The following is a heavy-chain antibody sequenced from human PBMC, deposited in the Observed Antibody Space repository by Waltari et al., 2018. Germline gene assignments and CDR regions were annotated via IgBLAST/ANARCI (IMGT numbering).Heavy chain of an antibody. CDR1: GGSVSSGSW. V-gene: IGHV4-4*02. J-gene: IGHJ5*02. CDR3: ARDRGLRGGYDS. Sequence: QVQLQESGPGLVKPSGTLSLTCAVSGGSVSSGSWWSWVRQSPGKGLEWIAEISHSGGSNYNPSLKSGVTISVDESKNQFSLKLTSITAADTAVYYCARDRGLRGGYDSWGQGMLVTVSS. D-gene: IGHD5-12*01. CDR2: ISHSGGS.